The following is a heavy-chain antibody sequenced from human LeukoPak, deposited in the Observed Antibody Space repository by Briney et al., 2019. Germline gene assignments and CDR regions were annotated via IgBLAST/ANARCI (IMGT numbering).Heavy chain of an antibody. CDR1: GFTFSTYA. D-gene: IGHD5-18*01. Sequence: GSLRLSCAASGFTFSTYAMNWVRQAPGKGLDWVSYISSRSTTIYYADSVKGRFTISRDNAQNSLYLQMNRLRAEDTAVYYCARDLSGVTGYTYGRGIDYWGQGTLVTVSS. CDR3: ARDLSGVTGYTYGRGIDY. J-gene: IGHJ4*02. CDR2: ISSRSTTI. V-gene: IGHV3-48*01.